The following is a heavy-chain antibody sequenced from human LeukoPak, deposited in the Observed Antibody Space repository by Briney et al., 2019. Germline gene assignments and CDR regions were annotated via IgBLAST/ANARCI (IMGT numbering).Heavy chain of an antibody. CDR1: GYTFTSYY. CDR2: INPSGGST. CDR3: ARGGSWVAAAGKGYWFDP. Sequence: ASVNVSCKASGYTFTSYYMHWVRQAPGQGLEWMGIINPSGGSTSYAQKFQGRVTMTRDTSTSTVYMELSSLRSEDTAVYYCARGGSWVAAAGKGYWFDPWGQGTLVTVSS. D-gene: IGHD6-13*01. V-gene: IGHV1-46*01. J-gene: IGHJ5*02.